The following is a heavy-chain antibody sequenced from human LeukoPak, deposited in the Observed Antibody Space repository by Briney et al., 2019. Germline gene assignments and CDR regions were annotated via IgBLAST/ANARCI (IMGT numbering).Heavy chain of an antibody. Sequence: GGSLRLSCAPSGFIFSNYAMGWVRQAPGKGPEGVSAISGSGVVTRCADSVKGRFSVSRDNSRNTLYLEMDNLRGEDTATYYCTKGSGWLLIDYWGQGTPVTVSS. D-gene: IGHD3-22*01. V-gene: IGHV3-23*01. CDR2: ISGSGVVT. CDR1: GFIFSNYA. J-gene: IGHJ4*02. CDR3: TKGSGWLLIDY.